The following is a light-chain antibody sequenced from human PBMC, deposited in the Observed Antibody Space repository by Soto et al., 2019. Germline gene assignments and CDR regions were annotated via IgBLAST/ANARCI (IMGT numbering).Light chain of an antibody. CDR1: SGDVGCHDY. J-gene: IGLJ2*01. Sequence: QSALTQVASVSGSPGQSITISFTGTSGDVGCHDYVSWYQQYPGKAPKLMIYNVNYRLSGVSNRCSGSKSGNTASLTISGLQAEDEANYYCSSYTNTNTVVFGGGTKVTVL. V-gene: IGLV2-14*03. CDR2: NVN. CDR3: SSYTNTNTVV.